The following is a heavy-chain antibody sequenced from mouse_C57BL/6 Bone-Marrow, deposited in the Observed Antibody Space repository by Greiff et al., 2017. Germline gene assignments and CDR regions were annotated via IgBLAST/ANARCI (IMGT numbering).Heavy chain of an antibody. CDR2: ISSGGSYT. D-gene: IGHD1-1*01. J-gene: IGHJ2*01. CDR3: ARRGLLRSLYYFDY. CDR1: GFTFSSYG. V-gene: IGHV5-6*01. Sequence: EVPLVESGGDLVKPGGSLKLSCAASGFTFSSYGLSWVRQTPDKRLEWVATISSGGSYTYYPDSVKGRFTISRDNAKNTLYLQRSSLKSEDTAMYYCARRGLLRSLYYFDYWGQGTTLTVSS.